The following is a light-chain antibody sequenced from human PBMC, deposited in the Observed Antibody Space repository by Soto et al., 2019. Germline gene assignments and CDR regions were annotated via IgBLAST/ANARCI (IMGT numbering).Light chain of an antibody. CDR1: TGTVTSGHY. CDR3: LISSIGVGV. J-gene: IGLJ3*02. CDR2: DTS. V-gene: IGLV7-46*01. Sequence: QAVVTQEPSLTVSPGGTVTLTCGSSTGTVTSGHYPYWSQQKPGQAPRTLIYDTSNRHSWAPARFSGSLLGGKAALTLSGALPEDESDYYCLISSIGVGVFGGGNKLTVL.